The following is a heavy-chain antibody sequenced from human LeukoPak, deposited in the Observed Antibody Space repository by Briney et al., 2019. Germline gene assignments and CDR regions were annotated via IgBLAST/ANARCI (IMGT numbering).Heavy chain of an antibody. CDR1: GGPIRNYF. D-gene: IGHD3-10*01. V-gene: IGHV4-59*01. CDR3: VTSGEFSGSSPLGVFDV. J-gene: IGHJ3*01. CDR2: IFYSRST. Sequence: NPSETLPLTCTVPGGPIRNYFRSWIRQPPRKGLGWVGYIFYSRSTNYNPSLQTRVSMSVDTSKSQFSLNLYSVTAADTALYYCVTSGEFSGSSPLGVFDVWGQGALVTVSS.